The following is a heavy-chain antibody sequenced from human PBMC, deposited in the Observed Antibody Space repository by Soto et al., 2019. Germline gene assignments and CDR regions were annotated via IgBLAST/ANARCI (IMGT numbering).Heavy chain of an antibody. CDR3: ARDTYDYYDSSGYYAFDI. J-gene: IGHJ3*02. CDR1: GYTFTGYY. V-gene: IGHV1-2*02. Sequence: ASVKVSCKASGYTFTGYYMHWVRQAPGQGLEWMGWINPNSGGTNYAQKLQGRVTMTRDTSISTAYMELSRLRSDDTAVYYCARDTYDYYDSSGYYAFDIWGQGTMVTVSS. CDR2: INPNSGGT. D-gene: IGHD3-22*01.